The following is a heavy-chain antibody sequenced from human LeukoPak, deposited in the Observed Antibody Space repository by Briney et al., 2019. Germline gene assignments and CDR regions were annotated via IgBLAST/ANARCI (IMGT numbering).Heavy chain of an antibody. J-gene: IGHJ4*02. D-gene: IGHD6-25*01. CDR3: AREVVAAQRGDSFDY. CDR2: INHGGST. CDR1: GGSFSGYY. Sequence: SETLSLTCAVYGGSFSGYYWSWIRQPPGKGLEGIGEINHGGSTNYNPSLKSRVTISVDTSKNQFSLQLSSVTAADTAVYYCAREVVAAQRGDSFDYWGQGTLVTVSS. V-gene: IGHV4-34*01.